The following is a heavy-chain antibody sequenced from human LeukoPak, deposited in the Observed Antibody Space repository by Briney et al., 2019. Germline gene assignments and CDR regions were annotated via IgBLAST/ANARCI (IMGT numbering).Heavy chain of an antibody. Sequence: GASVKVSCKASGYTFTGYYMHWVRQAPGQGLEWMGIINPSGGSTSYAQKFQGRVTMTRDTSTSTVYMELSSLRSEDTAVYYCARMDYYDSSGSTNWFDPWGQGTLVTVSS. D-gene: IGHD3-22*01. CDR1: GYTFTGYY. J-gene: IGHJ5*02. CDR2: INPSGGST. CDR3: ARMDYYDSSGSTNWFDP. V-gene: IGHV1-46*01.